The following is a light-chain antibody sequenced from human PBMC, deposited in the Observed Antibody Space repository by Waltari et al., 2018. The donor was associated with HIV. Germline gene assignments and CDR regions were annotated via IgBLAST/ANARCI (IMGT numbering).Light chain of an antibody. Sequence: QSALPQPPSASGSPGQSVAISCTGSSNDIGTYDFVSWYQHHPGKAPKLIIYDVTRRPPWMPDRFSGTKSGYTASLTVSDLQVDDEADYYGVSYTEKGTFLRVGGGTKLSVL. J-gene: IGLJ2*01. V-gene: IGLV2-8*01. CDR3: VSYTEKGTFLR. CDR2: DVT. CDR1: SNDIGTYDF.